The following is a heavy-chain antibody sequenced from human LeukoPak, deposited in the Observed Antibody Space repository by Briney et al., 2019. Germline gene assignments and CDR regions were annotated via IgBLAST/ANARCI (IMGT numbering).Heavy chain of an antibody. CDR2: ISSSSSYI. Sequence: GGSLRLSCAASGFTFSSYSMNWVRQAPGKGLEWVSSISSSSSYIYYADSVKGRFNISRDNAKNSLYLQMNSLRAEDTAVYYCARDQYYYDSSGYYIGFDYWGQGTLVTVSS. J-gene: IGHJ4*02. CDR1: GFTFSSYS. D-gene: IGHD3-22*01. CDR3: ARDQYYYDSSGYYIGFDY. V-gene: IGHV3-21*01.